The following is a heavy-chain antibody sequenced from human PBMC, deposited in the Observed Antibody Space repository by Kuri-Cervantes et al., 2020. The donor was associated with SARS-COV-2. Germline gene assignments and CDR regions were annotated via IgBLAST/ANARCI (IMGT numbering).Heavy chain of an antibody. CDR1: GYTLTELS. Sequence: SCRVSGYTLTELSMHWVRQAPGKGLEWVAVISYDGSNKYYADSVKGRFTISRDNSKNTLYLQMNSLRAEDTAVYYCARDGGGWFDPWGQGTLITVSS. V-gene: IGHV3-30*04. CDR3: ARDGGGWFDP. J-gene: IGHJ5*02. D-gene: IGHD3-16*01. CDR2: ISYDGSNK.